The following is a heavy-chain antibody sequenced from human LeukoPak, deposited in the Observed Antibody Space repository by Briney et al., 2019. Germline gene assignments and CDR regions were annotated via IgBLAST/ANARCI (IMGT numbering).Heavy chain of an antibody. D-gene: IGHD5-24*01. Sequence: PSETLSLTCTVSGGSISSYYWSWIRQPPGKGLEWIGYISYSGSTNYNPSLESRVTISVDTSKNQFSLKLSSVTAADTAVYYCARRGEMATIWDDHYYFDFWGQGTLVTVSS. V-gene: IGHV4-59*08. CDR3: ARRGEMATIWDDHYYFDF. J-gene: IGHJ4*02. CDR1: GGSISSYY. CDR2: ISYSGST.